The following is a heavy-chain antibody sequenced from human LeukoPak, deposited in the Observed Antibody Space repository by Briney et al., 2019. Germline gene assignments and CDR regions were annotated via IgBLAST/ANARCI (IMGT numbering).Heavy chain of an antibody. CDR3: ARGMRYCSGGSCYGYYFDY. V-gene: IGHV4-34*01. CDR2: INHSGST. J-gene: IGHJ4*02. CDR1: GGSFSGYY. D-gene: IGHD2-15*01. Sequence: SETLSLTCAVYGGSFSGYYWSWIRQPPGKGLEWIGEINHSGSTNYNPSLKSRVTISVDTSKNQFSLKLSSVTAADTAVYYCARGMRYCSGGSCYGYYFDYWGQGTLVTVSS.